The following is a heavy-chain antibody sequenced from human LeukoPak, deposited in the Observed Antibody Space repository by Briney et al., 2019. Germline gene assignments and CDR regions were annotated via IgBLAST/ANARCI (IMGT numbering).Heavy chain of an antibody. CDR3: AKDSRGSGWYVADY. D-gene: IGHD6-13*01. Sequence: GRSLRLSCAASGFTFSSYGMHWVRQAPGEGLEWVAVISYDGSNKYYADSVKGRFTISRDNSKNTLYLQMNSLRAEDTAMYYCAKDSRGSGWYVADYWGQGTLVTVSS. CDR1: GFTFSSYG. J-gene: IGHJ4*02. V-gene: IGHV3-30*18. CDR2: ISYDGSNK.